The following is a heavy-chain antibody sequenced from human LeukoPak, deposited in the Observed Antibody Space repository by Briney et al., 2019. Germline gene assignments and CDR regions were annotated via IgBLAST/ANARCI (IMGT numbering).Heavy chain of an antibody. Sequence: PSETLSLTCTVSGVSISAYYWTWIRQPAGKGLEWIGRIYTSGITNYNPSLESRLTMSLDTSKNQFSLKLSSVTAADTAVYYCAGGGIVATIDYWGQGTLVTVSS. CDR2: IYTSGIT. D-gene: IGHD5-12*01. J-gene: IGHJ4*02. CDR1: GVSISAYY. V-gene: IGHV4-4*07. CDR3: AGGGIVATIDY.